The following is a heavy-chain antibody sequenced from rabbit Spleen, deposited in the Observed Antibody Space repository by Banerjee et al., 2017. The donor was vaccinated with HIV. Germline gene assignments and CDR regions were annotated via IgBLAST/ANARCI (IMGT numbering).Heavy chain of an antibody. D-gene: IGHD8-1*01. J-gene: IGHJ6*01. CDR1: GVSFSNYNF. V-gene: IGHV1S40*01. CDR3: ARDTGSSFSTYGMDL. CDR2: IDTGSRDFT. Sequence: LVEYGGDLVQPGASLTLTCTASGVSFSNYNFMCWVRQAPGKGLEWIACIDTGSRDFTYYASWAKGRFTISKTSSTTVTLQATSLTAADTATYYCARDTGSSFSTYGMDLWGQGTLVTVS.